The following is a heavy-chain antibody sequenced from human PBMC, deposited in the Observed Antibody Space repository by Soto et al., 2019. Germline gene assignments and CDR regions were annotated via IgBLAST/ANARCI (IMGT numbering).Heavy chain of an antibody. J-gene: IGHJ4*02. D-gene: IGHD1-26*01. Sequence: QVQLQQSGPGLVKPSETLSLTCTVSGDSVSSSDCYWNWIRQPPGKGLEWIGNIYYNGNTNYNPSLRGRLTISLETSKNQFSLKLTSVTVADTAVYYCTRYTGTYSADYWGQGALVTVSS. CDR2: IYYNGNT. CDR1: GDSVSSSDCY. CDR3: TRYTGTYSADY. V-gene: IGHV4-61*08.